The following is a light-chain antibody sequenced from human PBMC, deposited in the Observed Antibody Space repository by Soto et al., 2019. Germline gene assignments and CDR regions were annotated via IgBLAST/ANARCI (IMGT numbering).Light chain of an antibody. CDR3: QQFGSSLYT. CDR1: QSVSSSY. J-gene: IGKJ2*01. V-gene: IGKV3-20*01. Sequence: EIVLTQSPGTLSLSPGERATLSCRASQSVSSSYLAWYQQKPGQAPRLLIYGASSRATVIPDRFSGSESVTDFTLTISRLEPDSCAVDYCQQFGSSLYTFGQGTKLEIK. CDR2: GAS.